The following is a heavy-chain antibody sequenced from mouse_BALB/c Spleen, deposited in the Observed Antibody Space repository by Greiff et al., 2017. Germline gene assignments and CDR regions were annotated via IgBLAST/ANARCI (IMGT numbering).Heavy chain of an antibody. Sequence: EVHLVESGGGLVQPGGSLKLSCAASGFTFSSYGMSWVRQTPDKRLEWVAYISSGGGSTYYPDTVKGRFTISRDNAKNTLYLQMSSLKSEDTAMYYCARHPYYYGSSYYAMDYWGQGTSVTVSS. CDR1: GFTFSSYG. J-gene: IGHJ4*01. V-gene: IGHV5-12-1*01. CDR2: ISSGGGST. CDR3: ARHPYYYGSSYYAMDY. D-gene: IGHD1-1*01.